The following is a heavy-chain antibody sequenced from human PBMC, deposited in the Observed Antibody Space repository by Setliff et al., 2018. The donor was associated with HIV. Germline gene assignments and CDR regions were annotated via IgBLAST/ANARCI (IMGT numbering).Heavy chain of an antibody. CDR1: GGSINSGSYY. CDR3: VRGYCSSTTCYDDYYYMDV. V-gene: IGHV4-61*10. Sequence: SETLSLTCTVSGGSINSGSYYWNWIRQPAGKGLEWIGHIYASGSTNYNPSLKSRVTMSVDTSKNQFFLKLSSVTAADTAVYYCVRGYCSSTTCYDDYYYMDVWGKGSTVTV. D-gene: IGHD2-2*01. CDR2: IYASGST. J-gene: IGHJ6*03.